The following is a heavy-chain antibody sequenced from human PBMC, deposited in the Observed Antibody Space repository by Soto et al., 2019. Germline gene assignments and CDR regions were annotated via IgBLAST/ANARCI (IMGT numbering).Heavy chain of an antibody. D-gene: IGHD5-12*01. V-gene: IGHV4-39*01. CDR1: GGSISSSSYY. CDR2: IYYSGST. Sequence: QLLESGPGLVKPSETLSLTCTVSGGSISSSSYYWGWIRQPPGKGLEWIGSIYYSGSTYYNPSLKSRVTISVDTSKNQFSLKLSSVTAADTAVYYCARPHSGYDMGMDFWGQGTLVTVSS. J-gene: IGHJ4*02. CDR3: ARPHSGYDMGMDF.